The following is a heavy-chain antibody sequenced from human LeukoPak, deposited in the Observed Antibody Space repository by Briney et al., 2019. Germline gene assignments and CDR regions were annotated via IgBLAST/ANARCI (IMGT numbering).Heavy chain of an antibody. CDR3: ARGPYCSGGSCYPLRYYYYMDV. CDR2: MNPNSGNT. D-gene: IGHD2-15*01. V-gene: IGHV1-8*01. J-gene: IGHJ6*03. Sequence: ASVKVSCKASGYTFTSYDINWVRQATGQGLEWMGWMNPNSGNTGYAQKFQGRVTMTRNTSISTAYMELSSLGSEDTAVYYCARGPYCSGGSCYPLRYYYYMDVWGKGTTVTVSS. CDR1: GYTFTSYD.